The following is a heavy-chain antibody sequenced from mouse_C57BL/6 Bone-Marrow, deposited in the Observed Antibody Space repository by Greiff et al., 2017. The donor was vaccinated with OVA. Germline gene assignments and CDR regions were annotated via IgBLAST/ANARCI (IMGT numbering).Heavy chain of an antibody. D-gene: IGHD2-1*01. CDR3: ARDYYGNYGLRFPH. Sequence: EVQGVESGGDLVKPGGSLKLSCAASGFTFSSYGMSWVRQTPDKRLEWVATISSGGSYNYYPDSVKGRFTISRDNAKNTLYLQMSSLKSEDTAMYYCARDYYGNYGLRFPHWGQGTTLTVSS. CDR2: ISSGGSYN. V-gene: IGHV5-6*01. CDR1: GFTFSSYG. J-gene: IGHJ2*01.